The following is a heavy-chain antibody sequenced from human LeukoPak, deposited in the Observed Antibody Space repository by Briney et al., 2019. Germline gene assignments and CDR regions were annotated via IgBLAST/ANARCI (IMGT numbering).Heavy chain of an antibody. CDR2: IWYDGSNK. J-gene: IGHJ6*02. CDR1: GFTFSSYG. CDR3: ARDRGSSSWYGYYYYYGMDV. D-gene: IGHD6-13*01. Sequence: PGGSLRLSCAASGFTFSSYGMHWVRQAPGKGLEWVAVIWYDGSNKYYADSVKGRFTISRDNSKNTLYLQMNSLRAEDTAVYYCARDRGSSSWYGYYYYYGMDVWGQGTMVTVSS. V-gene: IGHV3-33*01.